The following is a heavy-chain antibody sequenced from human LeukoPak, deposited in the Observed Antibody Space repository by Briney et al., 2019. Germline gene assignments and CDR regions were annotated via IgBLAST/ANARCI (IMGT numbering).Heavy chain of an antibody. CDR2: IYYSGST. CDR3: ARLPTASLVFDY. CDR1: GVSISSSSYY. J-gene: IGHJ4*02. V-gene: IGHV4-39*01. Sequence: PSETLSLTCTVSGVSISSSSYYWGWIRQPPGKGLEWIGSIYYSGSTYYNPSLKSRVTISVDTSKNQFSLKLSSVTAADTAVYYCARLPTASLVFDYWGQGTLVTVSS.